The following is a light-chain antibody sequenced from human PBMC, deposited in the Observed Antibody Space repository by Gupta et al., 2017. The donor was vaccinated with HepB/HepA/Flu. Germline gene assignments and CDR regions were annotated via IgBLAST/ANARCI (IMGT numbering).Light chain of an antibody. V-gene: IGKV3-15*01. CDR3: QQCNKWPPLT. J-gene: IGKJ4*01. Sequence: EIVMTQSPVILSVSPGERATVSCRASQSVTNDLAWYQQKDGQAPRLLIYGASVRAAGIPARFSGSGSGTEFTLTISSLQSEDFAVYYCQQCNKWPPLTFGGGTKVEIK. CDR1: QSVTND. CDR2: GAS.